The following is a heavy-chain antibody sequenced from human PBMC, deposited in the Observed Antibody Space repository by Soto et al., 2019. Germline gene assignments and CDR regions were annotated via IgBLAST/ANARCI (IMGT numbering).Heavy chain of an antibody. CDR2: ISAYNGNT. D-gene: IGHD5-18*01. Sequence: QVQLVQSGAEVKKPGASVKVSCKASGYTFTSYGISWVRQAPGQGLEWMGWISAYNGNTNYAQKLQGRVTMTTDTSAGTAYMELRRLGCDDTAVYYGAMDSGCAASDDAFDICVQGTMVTVSS. CDR3: AMDSGCAASDDAFDI. V-gene: IGHV1-18*01. J-gene: IGHJ3*02. CDR1: GYTFTSYG.